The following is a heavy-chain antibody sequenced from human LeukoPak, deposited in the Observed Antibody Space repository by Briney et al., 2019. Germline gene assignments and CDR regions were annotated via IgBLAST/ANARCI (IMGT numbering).Heavy chain of an antibody. V-gene: IGHV4-59*01. CDR1: GGSISSYY. D-gene: IGHD6-13*01. J-gene: IGHJ4*02. CDR3: ARSGMYSSSWFDY. CDR2: IYYSGST. Sequence: SETLSLTCTVSGGSISSYYWSWIRQPPGKGLEWIGYIYYSGSTNYNPSLKGRVTISVDTSKNQFSLKLSSVTAADTAVYYCARSGMYSSSWFDYWGQGTLVTVSS.